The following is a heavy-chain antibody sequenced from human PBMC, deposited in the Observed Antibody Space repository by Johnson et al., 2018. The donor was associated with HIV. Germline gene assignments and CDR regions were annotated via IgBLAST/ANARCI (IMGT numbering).Heavy chain of an antibody. Sequence: VQLVESGGRVVRRGGSLRLSCAASGFTFDDYGMSWVRQGPGKGLEWVSGINWSGGGTVYADSVKGRFTVSSDNAKNSLYLQMNSLRAEDTAVYYCAKDKSGRYYDSSGYSLDDAFDIWGQGTMVTVSS. CDR2: INWSGGGT. J-gene: IGHJ3*02. V-gene: IGHV3-20*04. CDR3: AKDKSGRYYDSSGYSLDDAFDI. D-gene: IGHD3-22*01. CDR1: GFTFDDYG.